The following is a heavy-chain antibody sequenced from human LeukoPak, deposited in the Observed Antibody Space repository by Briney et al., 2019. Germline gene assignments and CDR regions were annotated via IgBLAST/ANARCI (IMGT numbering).Heavy chain of an antibody. D-gene: IGHD3-3*01. Sequence: GGSLRLSCAVSGSIFSSYAMSWVRQAPGKGLEWVSVISGSGGLTYYADSVKGRFTISRDNAKNSLYLQMNSLRAEDTAVYYCARGSGNDYWGQGTLVTVSS. CDR1: GSIFSSYA. CDR3: ARGSGNDY. J-gene: IGHJ4*02. V-gene: IGHV3-23*01. CDR2: ISGSGGLT.